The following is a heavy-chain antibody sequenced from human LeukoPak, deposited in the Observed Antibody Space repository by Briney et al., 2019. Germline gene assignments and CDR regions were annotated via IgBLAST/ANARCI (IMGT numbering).Heavy chain of an antibody. CDR1: GGSVTSGSYY. CDR2: VFPSGNT. CDR3: ASHYSGFNWGIDY. D-gene: IGHD5-12*01. Sequence: SETLSLTCSVSGGSVTSGSYYWSWIRQPPGKGLEWFGFVFPSGNTKYNPSLKSRVTMSRDTSKNQFSLKLSSVTAADRAAYYCASHYSGFNWGIDYWGQGTLVAVSS. J-gene: IGHJ4*02. V-gene: IGHV4-61*01.